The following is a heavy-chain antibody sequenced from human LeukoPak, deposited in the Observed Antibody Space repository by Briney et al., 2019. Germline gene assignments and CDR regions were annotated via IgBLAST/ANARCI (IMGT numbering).Heavy chain of an antibody. CDR3: AREVVGDTAMVIDWYFDY. V-gene: IGHV1-69*13. D-gene: IGHD5-18*01. CDR2: IIPIFGTA. J-gene: IGHJ4*02. CDR1: GGTFSSYA. Sequence: EASVKVSCKASGGTFSSYAISWVRQAPGQGLEWMGGIIPIFGTANYAQKFQGRVTITADESTSTAYMELSSLRSEDTAVYYCAREVVGDTAMVIDWYFDYWGQGTLVTVSS.